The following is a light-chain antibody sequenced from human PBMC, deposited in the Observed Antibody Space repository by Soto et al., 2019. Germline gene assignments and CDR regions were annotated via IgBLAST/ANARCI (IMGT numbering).Light chain of an antibody. J-gene: IGLJ2*01. CDR3: SSYTSSSTVV. CDR1: SSDVGGYNY. V-gene: IGLV2-14*01. Sequence: QSVLTQPASVSGSPGQSITISCTGTSSDVGGYNYVSWYQQHPGKAPKLMIYDVSNRPSGVSNRFSGSKSGNTASLTISGLQAEDGGDYYCSSYTSSSTVVFGGGTKVTVL. CDR2: DVS.